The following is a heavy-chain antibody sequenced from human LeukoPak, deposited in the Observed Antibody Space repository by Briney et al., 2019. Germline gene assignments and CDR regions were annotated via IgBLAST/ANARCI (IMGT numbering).Heavy chain of an antibody. CDR2: ISYDGSNE. J-gene: IGHJ3*01. CDR3: ARDRLRWYAFDV. CDR1: GFTFSNYG. Sequence: GGSLRLSCAASGFTFSNYGMHRVRQAPGKGLEWVAIISYDGSNEYYADSVKGRFTIFRDNSKNTLYLQVNSLRVEDTAVYYCARDRLRWYAFDVWAQGTMVTVSS. V-gene: IGHV3-30*03. D-gene: IGHD4-23*01.